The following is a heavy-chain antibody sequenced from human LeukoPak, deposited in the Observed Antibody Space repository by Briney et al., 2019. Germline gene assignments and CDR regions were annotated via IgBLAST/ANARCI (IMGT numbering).Heavy chain of an antibody. J-gene: IGHJ4*02. CDR2: IGSSGSYI. D-gene: IGHD5-18*01. CDR1: GFTFSSYH. V-gene: IGHV3-21*01. Sequence: GGSLRLSCEVSGFTFSSYHMNWVRQAPGKGLEWVSSIGSSGSYIYYADSLTGRFTISRDNAKNSLYLQMNSLRAEDTAMYYCARRATTERGHSYGLDFWGQGTLVTVSS. CDR3: ARRATTERGHSYGLDF.